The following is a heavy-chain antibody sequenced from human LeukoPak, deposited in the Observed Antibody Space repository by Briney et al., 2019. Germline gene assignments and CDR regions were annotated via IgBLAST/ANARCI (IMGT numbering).Heavy chain of an antibody. CDR3: AKDFAAAGLDFDY. D-gene: IGHD6-13*01. CDR1: GFTLSSYE. CDR2: IDYSGGSS. J-gene: IGHJ4*02. Sequence: GGSLRLSCTVSGFTLSSYEMSWIRQAPGKGLEWVSSIDYSGGSSYYADSVKGRFTISRDDSKSTLYLQMNSLRAEDTAVYYCAKDFAAAGLDFDYWGQGTLVTVSS. V-gene: IGHV3-23*01.